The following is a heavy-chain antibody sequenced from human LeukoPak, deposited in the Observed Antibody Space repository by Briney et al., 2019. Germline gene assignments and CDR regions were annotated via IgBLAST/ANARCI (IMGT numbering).Heavy chain of an antibody. CDR3: ARDHRGYSYGLFDN. J-gene: IGHJ4*02. Sequence: SETLSLTCTVSGGSMSSYYWSWIRQPPGKGLEWIGSIYYSGSTNYNPSLKSRVTITVDTSKNQFSLRLSSVTAADTAVYYCARDHRGYSYGLFDNWGQGTLVTVSS. CDR1: GGSMSSYY. V-gene: IGHV4-59*01. D-gene: IGHD5-18*01. CDR2: IYYSGST.